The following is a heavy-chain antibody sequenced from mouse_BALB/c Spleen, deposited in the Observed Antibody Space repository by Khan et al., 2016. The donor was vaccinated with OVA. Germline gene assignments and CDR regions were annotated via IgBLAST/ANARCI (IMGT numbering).Heavy chain of an antibody. Sequence: QVQLQQSGAELVKAGASVKMSCKASGYTFTSYWMHWVKQRLGKGLEWFAETNPTNGRTYYNAKFKSKATLTVDKSSSTAYMLLSGTRLEDSAVYVLARIRKVEVAYFDYWGQGTTLTGSS. J-gene: IGHJ2*01. CDR1: GYTFTSYW. CDR2: TNPTNGRT. D-gene: IGHD1-3*01. V-gene: IGHV1S81*02. CDR3: ARIRKVEVAYFDY.